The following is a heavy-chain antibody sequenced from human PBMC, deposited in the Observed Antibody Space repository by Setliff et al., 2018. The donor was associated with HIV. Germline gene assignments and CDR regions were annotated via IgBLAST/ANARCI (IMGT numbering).Heavy chain of an antibody. CDR3: ARVARGGHSSRWYYFDY. V-gene: IGHV4-61*02. D-gene: IGHD6-13*01. J-gene: IGHJ4*02. CDR1: GGSISSGSYY. Sequence: LSLTCTVSGGSISSGSYYWSWIRQPAGKGLEWIGRIYTSGSTKYNPSLKSRVTISVDTSKNQFSLKVSSVTAADTAVYYCARVARGGHSSRWYYFDYWGQGTLVTSPQ. CDR2: IYTSGST.